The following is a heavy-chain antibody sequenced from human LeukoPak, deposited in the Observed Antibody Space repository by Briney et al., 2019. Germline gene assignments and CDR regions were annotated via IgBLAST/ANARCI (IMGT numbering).Heavy chain of an antibody. CDR3: ARVWHCSSTSCYTLQHYFDY. V-gene: IGHV4-31*03. J-gene: IGHJ4*02. D-gene: IGHD2-2*02. CDR1: GGSISSGGYY. CDR2: IYYSGST. Sequence: SETLSVTCTVSGGSISSGGYYWSWIRQHPGKGLEWIGYIYYSGSTYYNPSLKSRVTISVDTSKNQFSLKLSSVTAADTAVYYCARVWHCSSTSCYTLQHYFDYWGQGTLVTVSS.